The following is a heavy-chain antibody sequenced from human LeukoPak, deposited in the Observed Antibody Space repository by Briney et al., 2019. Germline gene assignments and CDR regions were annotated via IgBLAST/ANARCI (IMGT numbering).Heavy chain of an antibody. D-gene: IGHD6-6*01. CDR1: GFTFSSYA. J-gene: IGHJ5*02. CDR2: ISGSGGST. V-gene: IGHV3-23*01. CDR3: ARSIAARPDWFDP. Sequence: GGSLRLSCAASGFTFSSYAMSWVRQAPGKGLEWVSAISGSGGSTYYADSVKGRSTISRDNSKNTLYLQMNSLRAEDTAVYYCARSIAARPDWFDPWGQGTLVTVSS.